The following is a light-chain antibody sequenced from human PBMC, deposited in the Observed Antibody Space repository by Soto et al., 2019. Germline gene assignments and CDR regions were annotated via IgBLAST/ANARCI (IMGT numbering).Light chain of an antibody. CDR1: QSISSF. CDR3: QQSLTIPRT. CDR2: VSS. J-gene: IGKJ1*01. Sequence: DIQMTQSPPSLSASVGDRVTITCRASQSISSFLNWYQQKPGKAPNLLIYVSSRLQSGVPSRFRGSGSGTDFTLTISSLQHEDFATYYCQQSLTIPRTFGQGTKVDIK. V-gene: IGKV1-39*01.